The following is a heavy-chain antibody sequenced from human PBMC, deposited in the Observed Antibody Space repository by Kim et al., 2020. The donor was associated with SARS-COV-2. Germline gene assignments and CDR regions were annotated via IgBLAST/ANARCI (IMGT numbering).Heavy chain of an antibody. Sequence: AQKVQARVTMTGDTSTSTVYMELSSLRSEDTAVYYCARGGVVPAASSAFDIWGQGTMVTVSS. D-gene: IGHD2-2*01. V-gene: IGHV1-46*01. J-gene: IGHJ3*02. CDR3: ARGGVVPAASSAFDI.